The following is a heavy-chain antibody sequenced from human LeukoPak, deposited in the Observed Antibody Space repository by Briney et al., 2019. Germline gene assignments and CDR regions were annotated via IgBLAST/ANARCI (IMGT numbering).Heavy chain of an antibody. J-gene: IGHJ5*02. Sequence: PSETLSLTCTVSGGSVSSGSYYWSWIRQPPGKGLEWIGYIYYSGSTNYNPSLKSRVTISVDTSKNQFSLKLSSVTAADTAVYYCARVAAATIDPWGQGTLVTVSS. CDR1: GGSVSSGSYY. D-gene: IGHD2-15*01. CDR2: IYYSGST. V-gene: IGHV4-61*01. CDR3: ARVAAATIDP.